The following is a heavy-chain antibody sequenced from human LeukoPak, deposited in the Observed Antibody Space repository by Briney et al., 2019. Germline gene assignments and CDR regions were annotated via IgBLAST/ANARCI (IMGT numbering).Heavy chain of an antibody. V-gene: IGHV3-7*01. CDR3: ANEGGGAFDI. D-gene: IGHD3-16*01. CDR2: IKEDGSEK. J-gene: IGHJ3*02. CDR1: GFTVSSFE. Sequence: GGSLRLSCEASGFTVSSFEINWVRQAPGKGLEWVANIKEDGSEKNYVDSVKGRFTISRDNAKNSLYLQMNSLRAEDTAVYYCANEGGGAFDIWGQGTMVTVSS.